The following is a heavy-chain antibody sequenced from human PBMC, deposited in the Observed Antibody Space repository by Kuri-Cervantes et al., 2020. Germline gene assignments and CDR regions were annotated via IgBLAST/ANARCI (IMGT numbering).Heavy chain of an antibody. CDR2: IYHSGST. Sequence: LRLSCAVSGGSISSGGYSWSWIRQPPRKGLEWIGYIYHSGSTYYNPSLKSRVTISVDRSKNQFSLKLSSVTAADTAVYYCARGPSRYFDLWGRGTLVTVSS. J-gene: IGHJ2*01. V-gene: IGHV4-30-2*01. CDR3: ARGPSRYFDL. CDR1: GGSISSGGYS.